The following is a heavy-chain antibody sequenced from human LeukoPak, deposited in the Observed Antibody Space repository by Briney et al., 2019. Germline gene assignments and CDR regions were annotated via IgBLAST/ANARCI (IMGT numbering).Heavy chain of an antibody. CDR1: GGSISSDDYY. CDR3: ARVEAASSVFFDY. CDR2: IYYSGST. J-gene: IGHJ4*02. V-gene: IGHV4-30-4*08. Sequence: SQTLSLTCTVSGGSISSDDYYWSWIRQPPGKGLEWIGYIYYSGSTYYNPSLKSRLTISVDTSKNPLSLKLSSVTAADTAVYYCARVEAASSVFFDYWGQGTLVTVSS. D-gene: IGHD6-19*01.